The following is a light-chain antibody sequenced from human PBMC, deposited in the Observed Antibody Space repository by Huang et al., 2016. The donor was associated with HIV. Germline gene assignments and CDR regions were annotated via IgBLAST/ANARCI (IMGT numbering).Light chain of an antibody. CDR1: QSISTN. CDR3: QQYNNWPGFT. Sequence: VVMTQSPATLSVSPGERATLSCRASQSISTNLAWDQQRPGQAPRLLVYGASSRATGIPARFIGSGSGTEFTLTITSLQSEDFAVYYCQQYNNWPGFTFGPGTKVDV. V-gene: IGKV3-15*01. J-gene: IGKJ3*01. CDR2: GAS.